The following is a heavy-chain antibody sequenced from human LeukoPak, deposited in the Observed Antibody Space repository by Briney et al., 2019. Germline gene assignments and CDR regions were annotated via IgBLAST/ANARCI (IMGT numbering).Heavy chain of an antibody. CDR2: INPSGGST. V-gene: IGHV1-46*01. D-gene: IGHD6-13*01. CDR1: GYTFTSYY. Sequence: ASVKVSCKASGYTFTSYYMHWVRQAPGQGLEWMGLINPSGGSTSYAQKFQGRVTMTRDMSTSTVYMELSSLRSEDTAVYYCARDTRAAAGTIGYYYYYMDVWGKGTTVTVSS. J-gene: IGHJ6*03. CDR3: ARDTRAAAGTIGYYYYYMDV.